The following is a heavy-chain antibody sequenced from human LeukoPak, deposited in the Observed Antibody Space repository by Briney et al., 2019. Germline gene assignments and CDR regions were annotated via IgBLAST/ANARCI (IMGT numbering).Heavy chain of an antibody. CDR3: AKERASMGADAFDI. CDR2: ISSSGSTI. D-gene: IGHD1-26*01. V-gene: IGHV3-48*03. CDR1: GFTFSSYE. J-gene: IGHJ3*02. Sequence: PGGSLRLSCAASGFTFSSYEMNWVRQAPGKGLEWVSYISSSGSTIYYADSVKGRFTISRDNAKNSLYLQMNSLRPEDTAVYYCAKERASMGADAFDIWGQGTMVTVSS.